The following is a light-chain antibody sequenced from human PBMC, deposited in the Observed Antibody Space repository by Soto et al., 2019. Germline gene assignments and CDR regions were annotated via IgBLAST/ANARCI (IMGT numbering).Light chain of an antibody. CDR1: QSVSSSY. Sequence: IGFTQSPGTLSLSPGERATLSCRASQSVSSSYLAWYQQKPGQAPRLLIYGASTRATGIPARFSGSGSGTEFTLTISSLQSEDFAVYYCQQYNNWPPITFGQGTRLEIK. V-gene: IGKV3-15*01. J-gene: IGKJ5*01. CDR3: QQYNNWPPIT. CDR2: GAS.